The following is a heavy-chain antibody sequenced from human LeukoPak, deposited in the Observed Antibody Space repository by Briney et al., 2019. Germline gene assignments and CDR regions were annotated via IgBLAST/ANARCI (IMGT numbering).Heavy chain of an antibody. CDR2: IHTIGNT. D-gene: IGHD3-22*01. CDR3: ARDRSYYSDTGTDY. CDR1: GVSISRGSHY. Sequence: SETLSLTCTVSGVSISRGSHYWSWIRQPAGKGLEWIGRIHTIGNTNYSPSLWSRVTISVDTSRNQLSLRLHSVTAADTAVYYCARDRSYYSDTGTDYWGQGALVTVSS. J-gene: IGHJ4*02. V-gene: IGHV4-61*02.